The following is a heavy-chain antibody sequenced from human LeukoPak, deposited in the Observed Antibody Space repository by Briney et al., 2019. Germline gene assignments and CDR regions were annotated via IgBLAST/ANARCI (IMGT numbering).Heavy chain of an antibody. CDR3: ASGEMDCGGDCPYAFDI. CDR1: GGSISSYY. Sequence: SETLSLTCTVSGGSISSYYWSWIRQPPGKGLEWIGYIYYSGSTNYNPSLKSRVTISVDTSKNQFSLKLSSVTAADTAVYYCASGEMDCGGDCPYAFDIWGQGIMVTVSS. J-gene: IGHJ3*02. D-gene: IGHD2-21*02. CDR2: IYYSGST. V-gene: IGHV4-59*01.